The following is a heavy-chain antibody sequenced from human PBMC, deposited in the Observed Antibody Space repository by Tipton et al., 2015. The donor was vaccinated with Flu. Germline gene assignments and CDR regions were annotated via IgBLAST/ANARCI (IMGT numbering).Heavy chain of an antibody. J-gene: IGHJ4*02. CDR1: GGSVSSGSYY. CDR2: IYYSGST. CDR3: ARGYSYGTSLFDY. D-gene: IGHD5-18*01. Sequence: LRLSCTVSGGSVSSGSYYWSWIRQPPGKGLEWIGYIYYSGSTNYNPSLKSRVTISVDTSKNQFSLKLSSVTAADTAVYYCARGYSYGTSLFDYWGQGTLVTVSS. V-gene: IGHV4-61*01.